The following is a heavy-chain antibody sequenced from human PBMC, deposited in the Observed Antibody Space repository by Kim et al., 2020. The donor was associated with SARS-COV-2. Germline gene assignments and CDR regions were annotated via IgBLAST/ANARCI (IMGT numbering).Heavy chain of an antibody. Sequence: YKYYADSVKRRCTISRDNAKNSLSLQMNSLRAEDAAVYYCVRGGKYFDLWGRGTLVTVSS. V-gene: IGHV3-21*01. CDR3: VRGGKYFDL. D-gene: IGHD3-10*01. CDR2: YK. J-gene: IGHJ2*01.